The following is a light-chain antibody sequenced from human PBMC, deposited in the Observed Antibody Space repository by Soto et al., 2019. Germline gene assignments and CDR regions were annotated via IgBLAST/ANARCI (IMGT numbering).Light chain of an antibody. CDR3: QQYHSYPVT. V-gene: IGKV1-16*02. Sequence: DIPMTQSPSSLSASVGDTVTITCRASQGINDFLAWFQQKPGKAPKSLISAASSWQSGVPSKFSGRGSDRDFSLTISSLQPEDSATYYCQQYHSYPVTFGGGTKVEIK. CDR2: AAS. CDR1: QGINDF. J-gene: IGKJ4*01.